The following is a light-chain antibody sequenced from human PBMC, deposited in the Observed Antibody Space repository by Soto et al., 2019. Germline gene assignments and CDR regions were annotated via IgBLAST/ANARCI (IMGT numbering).Light chain of an antibody. Sequence: VLTQPPSASGTPGLRVTISCSGSSSNIGSNYVYWYQQLPGTAPKLLIYRNNQRPSGVPDRFSGSKSGTSASLAISGLRSEDEADYYCAAWDDSLSGPVFGGGTQLTVL. CDR3: AAWDDSLSGPV. J-gene: IGLJ7*01. CDR1: SSNIGSNY. V-gene: IGLV1-47*01. CDR2: RNN.